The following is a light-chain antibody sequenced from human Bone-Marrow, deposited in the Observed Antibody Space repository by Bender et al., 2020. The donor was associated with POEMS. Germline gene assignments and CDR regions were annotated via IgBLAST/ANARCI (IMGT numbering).Light chain of an antibody. CDR1: SSNIGAHA. Sequence: QSVLTQPPSASGTPGQRVTISCSGGSSNIGAHAVNWYQHLPGTAPKLLIYSSHRRPSEVPDRFSGSRSGTSASLAISGLQSEDEADYFCSSHTGSSTPYVFGTGTTVTVL. V-gene: IGLV1-44*01. CDR2: SSH. CDR3: SSHTGSSTPYV. J-gene: IGLJ1*01.